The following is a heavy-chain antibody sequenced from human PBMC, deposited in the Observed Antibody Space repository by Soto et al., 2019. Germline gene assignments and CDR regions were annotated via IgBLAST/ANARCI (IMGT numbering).Heavy chain of an antibody. CDR2: LSYSGTT. V-gene: IGHV4-59*08. Sequence: SATLSLTCTFSGASISGSYWRWIRQPPGKGLEWIGYLSYSGTTHYYPSLRSRVTISRDTSDLQFSLRLTSVTTADTAVYYCARHRAFGINSVSPFDVWGQGTLVTVS. D-gene: IGHD3-10*01. CDR1: GASISGSY. CDR3: ARHRAFGINSVSPFDV. J-gene: IGHJ3*01.